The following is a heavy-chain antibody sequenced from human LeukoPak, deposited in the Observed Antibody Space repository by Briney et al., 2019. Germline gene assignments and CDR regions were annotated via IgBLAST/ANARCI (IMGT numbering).Heavy chain of an antibody. CDR1: GGSVSSADYY. J-gene: IGHJ4*02. CDR2: IYHTGSN. D-gene: IGHD4-23*01. V-gene: IGHV4-61*08. CDR3: ARNGGNSDYDY. Sequence: PSETLSLTCTVSGGSVSSADYYWSWIRHPPGKALEWIGYIYHTGSNNYKYSLKSRVTISLDTSKNRFSLRLTSVTAADTAVYYCARNGGNSDYDYWGQGTLVTVSA.